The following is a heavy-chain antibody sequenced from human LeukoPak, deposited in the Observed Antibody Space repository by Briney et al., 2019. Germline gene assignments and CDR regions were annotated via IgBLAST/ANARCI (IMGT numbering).Heavy chain of an antibody. J-gene: IGHJ4*02. V-gene: IGHV3-21*01. Sequence: GGSLRLSCAAPGFTFSRYWMHWVRQAPGQGLEWVSSITTSSTYISYADSVKGRFTISRDNAKNSLYLQMNSLRAEDTAVYYCARGKYSSGWFDYWGQGTLVTVSS. CDR3: ARGKYSSGWFDY. CDR2: ITTSSTYI. D-gene: IGHD6-19*01. CDR1: GFTFSRYW.